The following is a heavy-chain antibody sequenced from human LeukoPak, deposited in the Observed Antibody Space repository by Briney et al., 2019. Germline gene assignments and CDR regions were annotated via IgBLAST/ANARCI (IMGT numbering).Heavy chain of an antibody. CDR1: GFTLRSYA. CDR3: ARESAWYFDY. J-gene: IGHJ4*02. Sequence: GGSLRLSCAASGFTLRSYAMSWVRQAPGKGLEWVALISYDGSYKYYADSVKGRFTISRDNSKNTLYLQMNSLRADDTAVYYCARESAWYFDYWGQGTLVTVSS. D-gene: IGHD3-3*01. V-gene: IGHV3-30-3*01. CDR2: ISYDGSYK.